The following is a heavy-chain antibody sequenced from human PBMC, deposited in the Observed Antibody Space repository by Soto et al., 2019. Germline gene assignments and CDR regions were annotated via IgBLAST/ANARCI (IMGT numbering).Heavy chain of an antibody. CDR3: ARPLGDIVVVTAASNWFDP. J-gene: IGHJ5*02. D-gene: IGHD2-2*01. CDR2: ISAYNGNT. Sequence: GASVKVSCKASGYTFTSYGISWVRQAPGQGLEWMGWISAYNGNTNYAQKLQGRVTMTTDTSTSTAYMELRSLRSDDTAVYYCARPLGDIVVVTAASNWFDPWGQGTLVTVS. CDR1: GYTFTSYG. V-gene: IGHV1-18*04.